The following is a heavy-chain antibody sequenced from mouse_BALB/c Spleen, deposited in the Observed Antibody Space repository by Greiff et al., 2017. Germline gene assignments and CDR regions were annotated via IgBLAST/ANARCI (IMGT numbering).Heavy chain of an antibody. CDR2: IWSDGST. CDR1: GFSLTSYG. J-gene: IGHJ4*01. CDR3: ARHPLYYGNYSYAMDY. D-gene: IGHD2-1*01. V-gene: IGHV2-6-2*01. Sequence: VKLVESGPDLVAPSQSLSITCTVSGFSLTSYGVHWVRQPPGKGLEWLVVIWSDGSTTYNSALKSRLSISKDNSKSQVFLKMNSLQTDDTAMYYCARHPLYYGNYSYAMDYWGQGTSVTVSS.